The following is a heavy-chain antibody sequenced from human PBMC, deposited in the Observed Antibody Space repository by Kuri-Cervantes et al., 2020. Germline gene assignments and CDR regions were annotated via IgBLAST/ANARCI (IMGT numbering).Heavy chain of an antibody. J-gene: IGHJ4*02. D-gene: IGHD5-24*01. CDR2: IYPGDSDT. Sequence: KVSCKGSGYSFTNSWIGWVRQMPGKGLEWMGIIYPGDSDTRYSPSFQGQVTISADKSISTAYLQWSSLKASDTAVYYCARLLGGRDGYNYFDYWGQGTLVTVSS. V-gene: IGHV5-51*01. CDR3: ARLLGGRDGYNYFDY. CDR1: GYSFTNSW.